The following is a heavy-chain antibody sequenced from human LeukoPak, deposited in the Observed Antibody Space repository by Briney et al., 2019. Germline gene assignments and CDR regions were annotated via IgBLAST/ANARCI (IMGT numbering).Heavy chain of an antibody. J-gene: IGHJ4*02. CDR3: TTTSTVTRFLGSDY. D-gene: IGHD4-17*01. CDR2: IKSKTDGGTT. CDR1: GFTFSNAW. Sequence: PGGSLRLSCAASGFTFSNAWMSWVRQAPGKGLEWVGRIKSKTDGGTTDYAAPVKGRFTISRDDSKNTLYLQMNSLKTEDTAVYYCTTTSTVTRFLGSDYWGQGTLVTVSS. V-gene: IGHV3-15*01.